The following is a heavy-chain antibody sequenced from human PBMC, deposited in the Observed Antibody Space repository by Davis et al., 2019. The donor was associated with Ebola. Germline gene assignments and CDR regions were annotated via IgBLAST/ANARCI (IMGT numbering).Heavy chain of an antibody. CDR3: ALNDRDIVVVVAATHYYYGMDV. CDR2: VIPIFGTA. Sequence: SVKVSCKASGGTLSSYAISWVRQAPGQGLEWMGGVIPIFGTANYAQKFQGRVTITADKSTSTAYMELSSLRSEDTAVYYCALNDRDIVVVVAATHYYYGMDVWGQGTTVTVSS. CDR1: GGTLSSYA. D-gene: IGHD2-15*01. V-gene: IGHV1-69*06. J-gene: IGHJ6*02.